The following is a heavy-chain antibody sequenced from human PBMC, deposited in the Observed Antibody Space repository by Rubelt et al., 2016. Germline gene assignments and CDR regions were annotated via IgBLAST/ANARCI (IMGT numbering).Heavy chain of an antibody. CDR3: ARSKDTAMVTDADWYFDL. D-gene: IGHD5-18*01. CDR1: GYTFTSYA. J-gene: IGHJ2*01. CDR2: INAGNGNP. V-gene: IGHV1-3*01. Sequence: QVQLVQSGAEVKKPGASVKVSCKASGYTFTSYAMHWVRQAPGQRLEWMGWINAGNGNPKYSQKFQGRVTSTRDTSASTAYRELSSLRSEDTAGYYCARSKDTAMVTDADWYFDLWGRGTLVTVSS.